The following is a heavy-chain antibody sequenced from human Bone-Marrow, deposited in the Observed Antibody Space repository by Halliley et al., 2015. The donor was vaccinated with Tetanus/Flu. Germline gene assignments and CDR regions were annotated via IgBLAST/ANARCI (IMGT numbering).Heavy chain of an antibody. J-gene: IGHJ4*02. Sequence: SLRLSCGASRFTFDTYIMIWVRQAPGKGLEWVSSISASGARKDYADSVKGRFTISRDNSKNTLHLQMSSLRAEDTAVYYCAKGQEYYAASGQAYYFDYWGQGTLVTVSS. CDR1: RFTFDTYI. D-gene: IGHD3-22*01. CDR2: ISASGARK. V-gene: IGHV3-23*01. CDR3: AKGQEYYAASGQAYYFDY.